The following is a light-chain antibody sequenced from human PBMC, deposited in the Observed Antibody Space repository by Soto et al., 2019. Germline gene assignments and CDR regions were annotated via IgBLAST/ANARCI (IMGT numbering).Light chain of an antibody. J-gene: IGLJ1*01. CDR2: TTN. CDR1: SSNIGTSS. V-gene: IGLV1-44*01. Sequence: QSVLTQPHSASGTPGQRVIISCSGSSSNIGTSSVHWFQQLPGTAPKLLISTTNQRPSGVPERFSGSKSGTSASLAISGLQSEDEADYYCAAWDDSLNGHVFGTGTKVTAL. CDR3: AAWDDSLNGHV.